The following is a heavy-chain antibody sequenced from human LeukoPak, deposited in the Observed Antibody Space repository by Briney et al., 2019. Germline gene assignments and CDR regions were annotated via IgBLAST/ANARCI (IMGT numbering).Heavy chain of an antibody. J-gene: IGHJ6*03. CDR2: INHSGST. D-gene: IGHD6-13*01. Sequence: SETLSLTCAVYGGSFSGYYWSWIRQPPGKGLEWIGEINHSGSTNYNPSLKSRVTISVDTPKNQFSLKLSSVTAADTAVYYCARSYSSSWDYYYYYYMDVWGKGTTVTVSS. CDR1: GGSFSGYY. CDR3: ARSYSSSWDYYYYYYMDV. V-gene: IGHV4-34*01.